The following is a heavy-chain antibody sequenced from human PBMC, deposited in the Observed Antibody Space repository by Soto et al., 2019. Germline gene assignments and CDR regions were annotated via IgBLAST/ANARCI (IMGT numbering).Heavy chain of an antibody. D-gene: IGHD3-22*01. V-gene: IGHV3-7*03. J-gene: IGHJ5*01. CDR2: IKQDGSEK. CDR3: ARDRVVVANYYDSSGYFDF. CDR1: GFTFSSYW. Sequence: GESLKIYCAASGFTFSSYWMSWVRQAPGKGLEWVANIKQDGSEKYYVDSVKGRFTISRDNAKNSLYLQMNSLRAEDTAVYYCARDRVVVANYYDSSGYFDFWGQGTLVTVSS.